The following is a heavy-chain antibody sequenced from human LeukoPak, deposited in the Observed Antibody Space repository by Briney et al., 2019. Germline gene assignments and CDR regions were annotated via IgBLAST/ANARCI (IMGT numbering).Heavy chain of an antibody. V-gene: IGHV3-7*01. CDR3: ARLYYDSSGSFAY. D-gene: IGHD3-22*01. CDR2: IKQDGSEK. CDR1: GFTFSSYW. Sequence: QPGGSLRLSCAASGFTFSSYWMSWVRQAPGKGLEWVANIKQDGSEKYYVDSVKGRFTISRDNAKNSLYLQMNSLRAEDTAVYYCARLYYDSSGSFAYWGQGTLVTVSS. J-gene: IGHJ4*02.